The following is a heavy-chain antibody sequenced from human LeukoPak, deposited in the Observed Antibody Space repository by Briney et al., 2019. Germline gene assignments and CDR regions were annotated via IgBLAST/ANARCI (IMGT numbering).Heavy chain of an antibody. CDR1: GVSMSSYY. CDR3: ASQLRYFGIFDY. D-gene: IGHD3-9*01. V-gene: IGHV4-4*07. Sequence: SETLSLTCTVSGVSMSSYYWSWIRQPAGKGLEWIGRIYTSRSTNYNPSLESRVTMSVDTSKNQFSLNLSSVTAADTAIYYCASQLRYFGIFDYWGQGSLVTVSS. CDR2: IYTSRST. J-gene: IGHJ4*02.